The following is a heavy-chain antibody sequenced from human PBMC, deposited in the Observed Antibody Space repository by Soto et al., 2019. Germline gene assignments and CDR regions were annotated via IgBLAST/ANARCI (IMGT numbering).Heavy chain of an antibody. J-gene: IGHJ4*02. CDR1: GGSISSHY. CDR2: IHYSGST. Sequence: SETLSLTCTVSGGSISSHYCSWIRQPPGKGLEWIGHIHYSGSTDYNPSLKSRVTISVDTSKNQFSLELRSVTAADTAVYYCARVGVTTDYWGQGTLVTVSS. D-gene: IGHD1-26*01. V-gene: IGHV4-59*11. CDR3: ARVGVTTDY.